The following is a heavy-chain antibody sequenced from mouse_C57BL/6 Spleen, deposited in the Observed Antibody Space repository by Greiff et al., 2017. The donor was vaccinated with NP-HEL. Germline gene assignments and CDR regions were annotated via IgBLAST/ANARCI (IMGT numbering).Heavy chain of an antibody. J-gene: IGHJ2*01. CDR1: GYAFSSSW. CDR3: ARRELDLYYFDY. D-gene: IGHD4-1*01. Sequence: QVQLQQSGPELVKPGASVKISCKASGYAFSSSWMNWVKQRPGKGLEWIGRIYPGDGDTNYNGKFKGKATLTADKSSSTAYMQLSSLTSEDSAVYFCARRELDLYYFDYWGQGTTLTVSS. CDR2: IYPGDGDT. V-gene: IGHV1-82*01.